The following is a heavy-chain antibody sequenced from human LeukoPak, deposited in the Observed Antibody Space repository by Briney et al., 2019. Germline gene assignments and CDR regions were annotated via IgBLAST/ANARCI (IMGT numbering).Heavy chain of an antibody. CDR2: ISARGTT. CDR3: AREGDGYNRPLHD. J-gene: IGHJ4*02. CDR1: AGSISGNY. V-gene: IGHV4-59*01. Sequence: TLSLTCTVSAGSISGNYWSWVRQPPGKGLEWIGYISARGTTRYNPSLKSRVTISVDTSKNQFSLKMTSVTTADTAIYYCAREGDGYNRPLHDWGQGTLVIVSS. D-gene: IGHD5-24*01.